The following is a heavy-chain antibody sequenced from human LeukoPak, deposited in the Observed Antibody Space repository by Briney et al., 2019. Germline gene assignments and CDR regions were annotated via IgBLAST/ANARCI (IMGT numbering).Heavy chain of an antibody. J-gene: IGHJ6*03. CDR3: TTAPLDYYSFMDV. CDR1: GFTFSNAW. CDR2: IKSNSDGGTT. Sequence: GGSLRLSCAASGFTFSNAWMSWVRQAPGKGLEWVGRIKSNSDGGTTDYAAPVKGRFTISRDDTRNTLYLHMNSLKIEDTAVFYCTTAPLDYYSFMDVCGKGTTVTVSS. V-gene: IGHV3-15*01.